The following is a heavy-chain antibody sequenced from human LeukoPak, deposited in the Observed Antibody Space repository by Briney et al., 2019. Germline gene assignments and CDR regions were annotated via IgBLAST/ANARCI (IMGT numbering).Heavy chain of an antibody. CDR3: ATSPLWGYAFDI. D-gene: IGHD2/OR15-2a*01. V-gene: IGHV3-11*04. CDR2: ISHRVSDV. J-gene: IGHJ3*02. Sequence: GGSLRLSCAASGFTFSDYYMSWIRQAPGKGLEWVSYISHRVSDVQYADSVKGRFTISRDNAKNSLYLQMNSLRAEDTAVYYCATSPLWGYAFDIWGQGTMVTVSS. CDR1: GFTFSDYY.